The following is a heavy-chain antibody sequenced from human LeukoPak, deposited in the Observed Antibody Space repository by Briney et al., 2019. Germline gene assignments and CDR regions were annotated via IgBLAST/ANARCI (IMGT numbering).Heavy chain of an antibody. CDR1: GGSFSGYY. V-gene: IGHV4-34*01. CDR2: INHSGST. Sequence: PSETLSLTCAVYGGSFSGYYWNWIRQPPGKGLEWIGEINHSGSTNYNPSLKSRVTISVDTSKNQFSLKLSSVTAADTAVYYCARCPDIVVVVAADHNWFDPWGQGTLVTVSS. D-gene: IGHD2-15*01. CDR3: ARCPDIVVVVAADHNWFDP. J-gene: IGHJ5*02.